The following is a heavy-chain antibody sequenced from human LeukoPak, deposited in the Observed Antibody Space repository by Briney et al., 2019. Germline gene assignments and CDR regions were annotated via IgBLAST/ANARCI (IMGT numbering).Heavy chain of an antibody. D-gene: IGHD6-19*01. Sequence: SETLSLTCAVYEGTLSGYFWSWLRQPPGKGLEWIGEISIAGEVNYNPSLRSRATISIDTTKNQFSLKLTSVIAADMALYYCVRQIGAGAFDLWGRDRVVTVS. CDR3: VRQIGAGAFDL. CDR2: ISIAGEV. CDR1: EGTLSGYF. V-gene: IGHV4-34*08. J-gene: IGHJ2*01.